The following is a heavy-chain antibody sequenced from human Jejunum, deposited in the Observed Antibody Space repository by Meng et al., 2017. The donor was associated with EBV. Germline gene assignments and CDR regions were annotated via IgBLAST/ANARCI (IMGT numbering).Heavy chain of an antibody. CDR3: TRESTTGCVNY. Sequence: SGPRAAQPSQALLLRFSISGDSVFRNSAAWNWIRQSPSRGLEWLGRTFYRSMWYNHYAPSVESRITINADTSKNQFSLQLNSVTPEDTAVYYCTRESTTGCVNYWGQGTLVTVSS. J-gene: IGHJ4*02. CDR1: GDSVFRNSAA. D-gene: IGHD1-1*01. CDR2: TFYRSMWYN. V-gene: IGHV6-1*01.